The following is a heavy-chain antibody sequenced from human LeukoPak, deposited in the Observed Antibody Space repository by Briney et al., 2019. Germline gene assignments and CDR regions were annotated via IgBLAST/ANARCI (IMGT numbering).Heavy chain of an antibody. CDR2: IFYSGST. CDR1: SGSISTSNYY. V-gene: IGHV4-39*07. CDR3: ARDAHGDYVWGSYRSPFDY. Sequence: PSETLSLTCTVSSGSISTSNYYWGWVRQPPGKALEWIGNIFYSGSTYYSPSLKSRVTISLDTSRNQFSLKLNSVTAADTAVYYCARDAHGDYVWGSYRSPFDYWGQGTLVTVSS. D-gene: IGHD3-16*02. J-gene: IGHJ4*02.